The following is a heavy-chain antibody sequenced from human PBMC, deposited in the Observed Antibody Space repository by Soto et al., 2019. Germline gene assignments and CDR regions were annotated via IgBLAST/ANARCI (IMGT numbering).Heavy chain of an antibody. V-gene: IGHV4-31*03. J-gene: IGHJ6*02. Sequence: QVQLQESGPGLVKPSQTLSLTCTVSGGSISSGGYYWSWIRQHPGKGLEWIGYIYYSGSTYYNPSLQSRVTISVDTSKNQFSLKLSSVTAADTAVYYCARDRYSGYDGDYYYYGMDVWGQGTTVTVSS. D-gene: IGHD5-12*01. CDR1: GGSISSGGYY. CDR3: ARDRYSGYDGDYYYYGMDV. CDR2: IYYSGST.